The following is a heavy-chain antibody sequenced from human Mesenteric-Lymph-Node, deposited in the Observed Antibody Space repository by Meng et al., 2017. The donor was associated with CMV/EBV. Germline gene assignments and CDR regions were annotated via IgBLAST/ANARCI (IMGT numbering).Heavy chain of an antibody. CDR1: GYTFTGYY. J-gene: IGHJ4*02. CDR3: AREWVGCSGGSCYSSYFDY. D-gene: IGHD2-15*01. V-gene: IGHV1-2*02. Sequence: ASVKVSCKASGYTFTGYYMHWVRQVPGQGLEWMRWINPNSGGTNYAQKFQGRVTMTRDTSISTAYMELSRLRSDDTAVYYCAREWVGCSGGSCYSSYFDYWGQGTLVTVSS. CDR2: INPNSGGT.